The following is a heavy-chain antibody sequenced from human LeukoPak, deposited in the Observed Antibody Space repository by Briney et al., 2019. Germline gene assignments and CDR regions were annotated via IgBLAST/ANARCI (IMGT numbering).Heavy chain of an antibody. D-gene: IGHD3-3*01. CDR3: AKSLSSPAWSGQTDY. V-gene: IGHV3-23*01. J-gene: IGHJ4*02. CDR1: EFTFSSYA. CDR2: ISGSGGST. Sequence: GGSLRLSCAASEFTFSSYAMSWVRQAPGKGLEWVSAISGSGGSTYYADSVKGRFTISRDNSKNTLYLQMNSLRAEDTAVYYCAKSLSSPAWSGQTDYWGQGTLVTVSS.